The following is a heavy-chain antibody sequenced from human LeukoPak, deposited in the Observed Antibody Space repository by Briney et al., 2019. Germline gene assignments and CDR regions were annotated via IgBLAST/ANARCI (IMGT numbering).Heavy chain of an antibody. Sequence: GGSIRLSCKASGFTFSNAWMSWVRQAPGNGLEWVGRIRSKANGGTADYAAPVVGRFTISRDDSRNMLYLQMSSLKTEDTAVYYCTKSLDCSRTTCDSWGQGTLVTVSS. CDR3: TKSLDCSRTTCDS. CDR2: IRSKANGGTA. D-gene: IGHD2-2*01. J-gene: IGHJ5*01. V-gene: IGHV3-15*01. CDR1: GFTFSNAW.